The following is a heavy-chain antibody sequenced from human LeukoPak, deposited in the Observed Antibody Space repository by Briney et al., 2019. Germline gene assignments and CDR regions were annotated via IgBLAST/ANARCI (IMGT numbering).Heavy chain of an antibody. J-gene: IGHJ4*02. V-gene: IGHV3-30-3*01. CDR1: GFTFSGHA. CDR2: ISYDGSNK. CDR3: ARGTSGKNVGNFDY. Sequence: PGGSLRLSCAASGFTFSGHAMHWVRQVPGKGLEWVAVISYDGSNKYYADSVKGRFTISRDNSKNTLYLQMNSLRAEDTAVYYCARGTSGKNVGNFDYWGQGTLVTVSS. D-gene: IGHD3-10*01.